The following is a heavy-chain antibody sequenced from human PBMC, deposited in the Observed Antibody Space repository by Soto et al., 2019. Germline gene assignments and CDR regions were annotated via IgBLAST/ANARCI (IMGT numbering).Heavy chain of an antibody. Sequence: GGSLRLSCAASGFTFSSYAMSWVRQAPGKGLEWVSAISGSGGSTYYADSVKGRFTISRDNSKNTLYLQMNSLRAEDTAVYYCAKKWEEYNWKGTNFDYWGQGTLVTVSS. D-gene: IGHD1-1*01. J-gene: IGHJ4*02. CDR3: AKKWEEYNWKGTNFDY. CDR2: ISGSGGST. CDR1: GFTFSSYA. V-gene: IGHV3-23*01.